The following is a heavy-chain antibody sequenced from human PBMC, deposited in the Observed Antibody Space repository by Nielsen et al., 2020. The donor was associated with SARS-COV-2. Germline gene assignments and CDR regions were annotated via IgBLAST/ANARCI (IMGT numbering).Heavy chain of an antibody. CDR1: GGTFSSYA. Sequence: ASVKVSCKASGGTFSSYAISWVRQAPGQGLEWMGIINPSGGSTSYAQKFQGRVTMTRDTSTSTVYMELSSLRSEDTAVYYCASRAAAGMNYFDYWGQGTLVTVSS. CDR2: INPSGGST. D-gene: IGHD6-13*01. J-gene: IGHJ4*02. V-gene: IGHV1-46*01. CDR3: ASRAAAGMNYFDY.